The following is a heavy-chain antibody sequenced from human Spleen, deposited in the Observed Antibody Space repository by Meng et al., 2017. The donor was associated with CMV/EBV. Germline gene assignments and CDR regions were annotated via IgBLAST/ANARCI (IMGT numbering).Heavy chain of an antibody. V-gene: IGHV1-2*02. J-gene: IGHJ4*02. D-gene: IGHD2-21*01. CDR1: GYTFTGYY. CDR2: INPNSGGT. CDR3: ARGLMIAPVGTKLDY. Sequence: ASVKVSCKASGYTFTGYYMHWVRQAPGQGLEWMGWINPNSGGTNYAQKFQGRVTMTRDTSISTAYMEVGSLRSEDTAVYYCARGLMIAPVGTKLDYWGQGALVTVSS.